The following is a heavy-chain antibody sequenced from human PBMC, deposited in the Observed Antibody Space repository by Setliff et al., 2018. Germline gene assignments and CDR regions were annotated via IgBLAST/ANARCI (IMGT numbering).Heavy chain of an antibody. CDR3: RFWSGYLKNDF. D-gene: IGHD3-3*01. J-gene: IGHJ4*02. CDR1: GDSFSDYY. CDR2: VNHRGDT. V-gene: IGHV4-34*01. Sequence: PSETLSLTCAVYGDSFSDYYWSWLRQPPGKGLEWIEEVNHRGDTNYSPSLRGRVTMTVDAARKQLSLKISSMTAADTAVYYCRFWSGYLKNDFWGQGTLVTVSS.